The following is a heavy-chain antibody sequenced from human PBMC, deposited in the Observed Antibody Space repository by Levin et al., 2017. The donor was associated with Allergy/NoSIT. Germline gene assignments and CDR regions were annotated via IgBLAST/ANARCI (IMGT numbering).Heavy chain of an antibody. Sequence: SETLSLTCAIYGGSFRGYYWSWIRQPPGKGLEWIGEITHSGSTNYNPSLKSRVTISIDTSKNQFSLKLRSVTAADTAVYYGANSGRHCCSNTSCDWLPSWFDPWGQGALVTVSS. CDR1: GGSFRGYY. V-gene: IGHV4-34*01. CDR2: ITHSGST. D-gene: IGHD2-2*01. J-gene: IGHJ5*02. CDR3: ANSGRHCCSNTSCDWLPSWFDP.